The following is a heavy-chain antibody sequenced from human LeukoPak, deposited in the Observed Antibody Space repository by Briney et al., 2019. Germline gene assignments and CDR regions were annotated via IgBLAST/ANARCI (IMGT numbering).Heavy chain of an antibody. Sequence: GGSLRLSCAASGFTFSSYEMNWVRQAPGKGLEWVSYISSSGSTIYYADSVKGRFTISRDNTKNSLYLQMNSLRAEDTAVYYCASFTRVFDYWGQGTLVTVSS. CDR2: ISSSGSTI. CDR3: ASFTRVFDY. D-gene: IGHD6-13*01. CDR1: GFTFSSYE. V-gene: IGHV3-48*03. J-gene: IGHJ4*02.